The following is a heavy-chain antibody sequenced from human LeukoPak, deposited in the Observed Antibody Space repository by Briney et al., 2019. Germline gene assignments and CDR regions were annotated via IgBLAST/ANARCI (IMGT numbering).Heavy chain of an antibody. J-gene: IGHJ4*02. Sequence: PSETLSLTCTVSGGSISSYYWTWIRQPPGKGLEWIGEINHSGSTNYNPSLKSRVTISVDTSKNQFSLKLSSVTAADTAVYYCARQPVVVIADPFDYWGQGTLVTVSS. CDR3: ARQPVVVIADPFDY. CDR1: GGSISSYY. V-gene: IGHV4-34*01. CDR2: INHSGST. D-gene: IGHD2-21*01.